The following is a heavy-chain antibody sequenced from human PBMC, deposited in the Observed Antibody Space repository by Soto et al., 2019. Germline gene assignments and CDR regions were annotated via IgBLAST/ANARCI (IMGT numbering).Heavy chain of an antibody. CDR1: DGNIGGLGYP. Sequence: VADGNIGGLGYPCSWIRQPPGKGLEWIGFIYNSWSTYYNSSLKSRVTISVDRSKNHFFLNLTSVIAADTAVQYSAIYRGFGMIGGPGT. V-gene: IGHV4-30-2*01. CDR3: AIYRGFGMI. D-gene: IGHD3-16*01. J-gene: IGHJ3*01. CDR2: IYNSWST.